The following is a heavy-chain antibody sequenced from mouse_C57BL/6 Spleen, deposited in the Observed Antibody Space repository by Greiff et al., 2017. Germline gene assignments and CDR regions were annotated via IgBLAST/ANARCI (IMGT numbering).Heavy chain of an antibody. Sequence: VQLQESGAELVKPGASVKMSCKASGYTFTSYWITWVKQRPGQGLEWIGDIYPGSGSTNYNEKFKSKATLTVDTSSSTAYMQLSSLTSEDAAVYYCARYAGTGARDYWGQGTSVTFSS. CDR1: GYTFTSYW. D-gene: IGHD4-1*01. V-gene: IGHV1-55*01. CDR2: IYPGSGST. CDR3: ARYAGTGARDY. J-gene: IGHJ4*01.